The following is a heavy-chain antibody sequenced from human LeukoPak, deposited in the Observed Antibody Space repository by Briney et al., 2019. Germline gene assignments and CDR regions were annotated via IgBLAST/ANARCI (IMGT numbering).Heavy chain of an antibody. V-gene: IGHV4-34*01. Sequence: PSETLSLTCAVSGGSFSGYYWSWIRQPPGKGLEWIGEINHSGSTNYNPSLKSRVTISVDTSKNQFSLKLNSVTAADTAVYYCARVGYKTPFDYWGQGTLVTVSS. CDR3: ARVGYKTPFDY. CDR2: INHSGST. D-gene: IGHD5-24*01. CDR1: GGSFSGYY. J-gene: IGHJ4*02.